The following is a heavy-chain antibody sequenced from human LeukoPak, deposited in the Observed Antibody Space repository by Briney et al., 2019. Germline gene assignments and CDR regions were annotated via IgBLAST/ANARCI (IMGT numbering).Heavy chain of an antibody. CDR3: ARGNCSSTSCYTSHNYYYYYGMDV. CDR1: GYTFTSYD. V-gene: IGHV1-8*01. D-gene: IGHD2-2*02. Sequence: ASVKVSCKASGYTFTSYDINWVRQATGQGLEWMGWMNPNSGNTGYAQKFQGRVTMTRNTFISTAYMELSSLRSEDTAVYYCARGNCSSTSCYTSHNYYYYYGMDVWGQGTTVTVSS. J-gene: IGHJ6*02. CDR2: MNPNSGNT.